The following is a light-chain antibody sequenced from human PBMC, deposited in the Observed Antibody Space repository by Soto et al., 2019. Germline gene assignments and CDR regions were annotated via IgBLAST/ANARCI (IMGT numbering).Light chain of an antibody. Sequence: QSVLAHPPSVSAAAGQKVTISCSGSSSNIGDNYVSWYQKLPGTAPKLLIYDNNKRPSGIPDRFSGSKSGASATLGITGLQTGDEADYYCGTWDSSLTGVVFGGGTKLTVL. V-gene: IGLV1-51*01. J-gene: IGLJ2*01. CDR1: SSNIGDNY. CDR2: DNN. CDR3: GTWDSSLTGVV.